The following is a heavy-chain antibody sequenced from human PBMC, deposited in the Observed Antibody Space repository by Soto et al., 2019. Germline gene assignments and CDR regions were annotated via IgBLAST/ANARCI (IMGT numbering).Heavy chain of an antibody. J-gene: IGHJ4*02. CDR1: GGSVSRGRFY. CDR2: IYYSGST. Sequence: SSETLSLTCTVSGGSVSRGRFYWSWIRQPPGKGLEWIGYIYYSGSTNYNPSLTSRVTISVDTSKNQFSLKLTSVTAADTAVYYCARSGSGSGWLGGQGTLVTVSS. V-gene: IGHV4-61*01. D-gene: IGHD6-19*01. CDR3: ARSGSGSGWL.